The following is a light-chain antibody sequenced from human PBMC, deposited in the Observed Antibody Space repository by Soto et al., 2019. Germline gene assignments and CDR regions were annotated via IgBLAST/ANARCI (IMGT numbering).Light chain of an antibody. Sequence: DIVMTQSPDSLAVSLGERATINCKSSQSVLYSSNNKNYLAWYQQKPGQPPKLLIYWASTRESGVPDRFSGSGSGTDFTLPISSLQAEDVAVYYCQQYYSTPQITFGGGTKVEIK. CDR1: QSVLYSSNNKNY. CDR3: QQYYSTPQIT. CDR2: WAS. J-gene: IGKJ4*01. V-gene: IGKV4-1*01.